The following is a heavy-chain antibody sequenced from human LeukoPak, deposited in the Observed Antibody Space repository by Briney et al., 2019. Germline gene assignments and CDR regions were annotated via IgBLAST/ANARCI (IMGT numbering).Heavy chain of an antibody. V-gene: IGHV1-18*01. D-gene: IGHD6-19*01. CDR1: GYTFTSYG. Sequence: ASVKVSCKASGYTFTSYGISWVRQAPGQGLEWMGWISGYNGKTNYAQKVQGRVTMTTDTSTSTAYMEVRGLRSDDTAVYYCASSKYSRGWYDYWGQGTLVTVSS. CDR3: ASSKYSRGWYDY. CDR2: ISGYNGKT. J-gene: IGHJ4*02.